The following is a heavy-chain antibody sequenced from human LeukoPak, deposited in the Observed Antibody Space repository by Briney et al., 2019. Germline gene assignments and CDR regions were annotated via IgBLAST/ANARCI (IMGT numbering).Heavy chain of an antibody. Sequence: GGSLRLSCAASGFTFSSYAMRWVRQAPGKGLEWVAVISYDGSNKYYADSVKGRFTISRDNSKNTLYLQMNSLRAEDTAVYYCARGSAGSSWLNLDYWGQGTLVTVSS. V-gene: IGHV3-30*04. CDR2: ISYDGSNK. J-gene: IGHJ4*02. CDR3: ARGSAGSSWLNLDY. D-gene: IGHD6-13*01. CDR1: GFTFSSYA.